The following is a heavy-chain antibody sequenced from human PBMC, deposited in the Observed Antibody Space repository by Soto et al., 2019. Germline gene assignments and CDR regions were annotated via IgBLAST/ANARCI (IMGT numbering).Heavy chain of an antibody. D-gene: IGHD3-22*01. Sequence: GESLKISCKGSGYSFTSYWIGWVCQMPGKGLEWMGIIYPGDSDTRYSPSFQGQVTISADKSISTAYLQWSSLKASDTAMYYCAGSFPSHDYDSSGYCSTGFDCWGQGTRGTVAS. V-gene: IGHV5-51*01. CDR3: AGSFPSHDYDSSGYCSTGFDC. CDR2: IYPGDSDT. J-gene: IGHJ4*02. CDR1: GYSFTSYW.